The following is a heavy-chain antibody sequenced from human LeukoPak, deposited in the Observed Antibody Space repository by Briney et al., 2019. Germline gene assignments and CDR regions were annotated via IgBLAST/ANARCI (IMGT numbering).Heavy chain of an antibody. Sequence: SETLSLTCAVYGGSFSGYYWSWIRQPPGKGLEWIGEINHSGSTNYNPSLKSRVTISVDTSKNQFSLKLSSVTAADTAVYYCARPYCSGGSCYSGGHYYFDYWGQGTLVTVSS. CDR1: GGSFSGYY. J-gene: IGHJ4*02. D-gene: IGHD2-15*01. CDR3: ARPYCSGGSCYSGGHYYFDY. V-gene: IGHV4-34*01. CDR2: INHSGST.